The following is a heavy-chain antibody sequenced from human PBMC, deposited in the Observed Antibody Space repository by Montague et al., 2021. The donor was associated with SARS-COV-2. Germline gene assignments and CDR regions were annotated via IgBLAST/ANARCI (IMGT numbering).Heavy chain of an antibody. CDR2: ISYTGRT. CDR3: ARRCTGGGYCHASH. V-gene: IGHV4-39*02. D-gene: IGHD2-21*02. CDR1: GGSISSPDYY. Sequence: SETPSLTCTVSGGSISSPDYYWGWIRQSPGKGLEWIGSISYTGRTYYNPSLRSRVSFSMDTSKNHFSLSLSSVTVADTAVYFCARRCTGGGYCHASHWGQGTLVTVSS. J-gene: IGHJ4*02.